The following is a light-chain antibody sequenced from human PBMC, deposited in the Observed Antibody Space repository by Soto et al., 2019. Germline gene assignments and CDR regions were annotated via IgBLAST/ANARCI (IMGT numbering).Light chain of an antibody. CDR3: QQYDNWPWT. V-gene: IGKV3D-7*01. J-gene: IGKJ1*01. CDR1: QSVSSSY. CDR2: GAS. Sequence: DIVLTQSPGTLSLSPGAIATLSCRASQSVSSSYLAWYQQKPGQAPRLLIYGASTRATGFPARFSGSGSGTDFTLTISSLQSEDFAVYYCQQYDNWPWTFGQGTKVDIK.